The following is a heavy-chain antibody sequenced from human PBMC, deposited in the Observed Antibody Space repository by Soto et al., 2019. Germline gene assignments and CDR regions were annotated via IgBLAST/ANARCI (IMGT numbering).Heavy chain of an antibody. CDR2: INSDGSVS. Sequence: EVQLVESGGGLVQPGGSLRLSCAASGFTFSNYWMYWVRQAPGKGLVWVSRINSDGSVSSYADSVKGRLTISRDNVKNTLYLNMDSLRAEATAVYYCASGDCVGGTCYSLAGSFYYYMDVWGKGTTVTVFS. J-gene: IGHJ6*03. CDR3: ASGDCVGGTCYSLAGSFYYYMDV. D-gene: IGHD2-15*01. CDR1: GFTFSNYW. V-gene: IGHV3-74*01.